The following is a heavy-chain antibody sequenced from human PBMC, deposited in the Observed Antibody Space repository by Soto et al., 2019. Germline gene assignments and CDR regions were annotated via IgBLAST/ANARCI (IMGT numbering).Heavy chain of an antibody. D-gene: IGHD2-15*01. J-gene: IGHJ4*02. CDR1: GFTFSGFD. CDR3: ARGQEVGAHFFDS. CDR2: IGTAGDT. V-gene: IGHV3-13*01. Sequence: LRLSCEASGFTFSGFDMHWVRQPTGKGLEWVSTIGTAGDTYYAVSVKGRFTISRDNAKNSLSLQMNSLRAGDTAVYFCARGQEVGAHFFDSWGQGTQVTVSS.